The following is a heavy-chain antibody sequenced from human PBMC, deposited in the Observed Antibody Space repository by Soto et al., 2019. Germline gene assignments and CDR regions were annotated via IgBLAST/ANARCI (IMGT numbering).Heavy chain of an antibody. J-gene: IGHJ4*02. V-gene: IGHV1-69*08. D-gene: IGHD2-2*02. CDR3: AREENIGVVPAAITELHPGPRDY. CDR1: GGTFSSYT. CDR2: IIPILGIA. Sequence: QVQLVQSGDEVKKPGSSVKVSCKASGGTFSSYTISWVRQAPGQGLEWMGRIIPILGIANYAQKFQGRVTITADKSTSTAYLELSILRSEDTAVYYCAREENIGVVPAAITELHPGPRDYWGQETLVTFSS.